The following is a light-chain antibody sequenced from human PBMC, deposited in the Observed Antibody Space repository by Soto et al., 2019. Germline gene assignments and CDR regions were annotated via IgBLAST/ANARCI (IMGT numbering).Light chain of an antibody. Sequence: DIQMTQSPSTLSASVGDRVTITCRASQSISSWLAWYQQKPGKVPNLLIYATSTLQSGVPSRFSGSGSGTYFTLTISSLQPEDVATYYCQKYNSASRTVGQGNKVDSK. V-gene: IGKV1-27*01. CDR3: QKYNSASRT. J-gene: IGKJ1*01. CDR1: QSISSW. CDR2: ATS.